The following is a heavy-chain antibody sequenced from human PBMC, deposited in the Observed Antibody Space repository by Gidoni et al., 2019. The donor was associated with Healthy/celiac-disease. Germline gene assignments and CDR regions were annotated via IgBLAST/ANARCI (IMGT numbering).Heavy chain of an antibody. CDR3: AREVEQQMVLNDFDI. Sequence: QVQLQESVPGLVTPSQTLSLPCTFSDCSISRGGYYWSWIRQHPGKGLEWIGYIYYSGSTYYNPSIKSRVNISVDTSKNQLYMKLSSVTAAETAVYYCAREVEQQMVLNDFDIWGQGTMVTVSS. J-gene: IGHJ3*02. CDR2: IYYSGST. V-gene: IGHV4-31*03. CDR1: DCSISRGGYY. D-gene: IGHD6-13*01.